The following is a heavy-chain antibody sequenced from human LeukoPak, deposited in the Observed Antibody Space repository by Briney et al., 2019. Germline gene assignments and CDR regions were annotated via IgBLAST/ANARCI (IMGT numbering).Heavy chain of an antibody. Sequence: GGSLRLSCAASGFTYPNFAMSWVRQAPGKGLEWVSAISGRGGSTYYADAVKGRFTISRDNSKNTLYLQMNSLSAEDTAEYYCGKGETEGGGLAHAYWGQGTLVTVSS. CDR3: GKGETEGGGLAHAY. J-gene: IGHJ4*02. CDR1: GFTYPNFA. V-gene: IGHV3-23*01. D-gene: IGHD2-15*01. CDR2: ISGRGGST.